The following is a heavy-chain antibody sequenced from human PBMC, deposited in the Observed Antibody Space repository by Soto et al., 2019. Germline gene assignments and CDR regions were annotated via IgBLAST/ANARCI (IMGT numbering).Heavy chain of an antibody. Sequence: SVKVSCKASGGTFSSYAISWVRQAPGQGLEWMGGIIPIFGTANYAQKFQGRVTITADESTSTAYMELSSLRSEDTAVYYCARIAIHYDSSGYYYDPVYYFDYWGQGTLVTVSS. J-gene: IGHJ4*02. CDR3: ARIAIHYDSSGYYYDPVYYFDY. CDR2: IIPIFGTA. CDR1: GGTFSSYA. D-gene: IGHD3-22*01. V-gene: IGHV1-69*13.